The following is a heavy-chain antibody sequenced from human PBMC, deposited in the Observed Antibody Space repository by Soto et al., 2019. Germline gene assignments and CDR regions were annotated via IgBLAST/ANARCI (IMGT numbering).Heavy chain of an antibody. J-gene: IGHJ4*02. CDR3: ARQLGLWQPLDY. V-gene: IGHV4-59*01. CDR1: GGSMRDYY. CDR2: IHYSGNT. D-gene: IGHD1-1*01. Sequence: PSETLSLTCSVSGGSMRDYYWSWIRQSPGKGPEWIGYIHYSGNTNYNPSLKSRVTISVDMPKSLFSLKLNSVTAADTAVYYCARQLGLWQPLDYWGRGTLVTVSS.